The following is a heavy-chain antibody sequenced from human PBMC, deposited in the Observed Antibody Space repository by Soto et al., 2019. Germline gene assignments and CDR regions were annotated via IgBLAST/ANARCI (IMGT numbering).Heavy chain of an antibody. CDR1: GGSFGGFY. CDR3: ATGFCTRTNCFNNYFDP. D-gene: IGHD2-2*01. J-gene: IGHJ5*02. V-gene: IGHV4-34*01. Sequence: PSETLSLTCAVYGGSFGGFYWSWIRQPPGKGLEWIGGISHSGSTNYNPSLKSRVTISVDKSKHQFSLKLTPVTAADTAVYYCATGFCTRTNCFNNYFDPWGQGTLVTVSS. CDR2: ISHSGST.